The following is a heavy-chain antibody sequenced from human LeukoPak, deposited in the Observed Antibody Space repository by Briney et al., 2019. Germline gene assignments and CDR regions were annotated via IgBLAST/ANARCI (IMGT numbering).Heavy chain of an antibody. J-gene: IGHJ6*03. CDR3: ARVLNGSGSYYIYYMDV. D-gene: IGHD3-10*01. CDR2: IYYSGST. Sequence: SETLSLTCTVSGGSISSYYWSWIRQPPGKGLEWIGYIYYSGSTNYNPSLKSRVTISVDTSKNQFSLKLSSVTAADTAVYYCARVLNGSGSYYIYYMDVWGKGTTVTVSS. V-gene: IGHV4-59*01. CDR1: GGSISSYY.